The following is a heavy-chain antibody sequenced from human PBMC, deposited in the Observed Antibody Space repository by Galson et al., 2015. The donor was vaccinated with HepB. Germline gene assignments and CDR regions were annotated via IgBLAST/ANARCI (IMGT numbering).Heavy chain of an antibody. V-gene: IGHV1-46*01. D-gene: IGHD4-17*01. J-gene: IGHJ5*02. CDR3: ARERVPDYAGTWFDP. Sequence: SVKVSCKAFGDSFSSHFIHWVRQAPGQGLEWMGVINCSGGRTTYAQKFQGRLIMTTDTSTTTVYMHLNSLKSEDTAVYYCARERVPDYAGTWFDPWGQGTLVTVSS. CDR2: INCSGGRT. CDR1: GDSFSSHF.